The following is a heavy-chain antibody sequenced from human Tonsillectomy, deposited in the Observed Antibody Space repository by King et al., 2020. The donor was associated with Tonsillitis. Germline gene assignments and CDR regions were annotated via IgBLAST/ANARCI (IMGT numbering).Heavy chain of an antibody. Sequence: VQLVESGGGLVQPGGSLRLSCAASGFTFKNYAMTWVRQAPGKGLDWVSHFRGVARPNYPDPVRGRFTISRDNSKTTLYLQMNSLRAEDTAVYYCAKVADASGGYSIDYWGQGALVTVSS. CDR2: FRGVARP. CDR3: AKVADASGGYSIDY. D-gene: IGHD3-10*01. CDR1: GFTFKNYA. V-gene: IGHV3-23*04. J-gene: IGHJ4*02.